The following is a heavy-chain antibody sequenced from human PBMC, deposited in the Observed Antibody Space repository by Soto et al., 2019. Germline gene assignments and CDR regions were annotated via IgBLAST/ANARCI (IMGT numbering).Heavy chain of an antibody. CDR1: GFTFSSYA. D-gene: IGHD2-2*01. V-gene: IGHV3-30-3*01. CDR2: ISYDGSNK. Sequence: LRLSCAASGFTFSSYAMHWVRQAPGKGLEWVAVISYDGSNKYYADSVKGRFTISRDNSKNTLYLQMNSLRAEDTAVYYCARDLGVVPAAIQGSWFDPWGQGTLVTVSS. J-gene: IGHJ5*02. CDR3: ARDLGVVPAAIQGSWFDP.